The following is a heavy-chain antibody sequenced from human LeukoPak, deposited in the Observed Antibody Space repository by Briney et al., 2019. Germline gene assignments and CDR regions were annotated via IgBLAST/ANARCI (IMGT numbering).Heavy chain of an antibody. Sequence: ASVKVSCKASGYTFTGYYMHWVRQAPGQGLEWMGWINPNSGGTNYAQKFQGRVTMTRDTSISTAYMELSRLRSDDTAVYYRARDRGSGSWDFDYWGQGTLVTVSS. J-gene: IGHJ4*02. CDR3: ARDRGSGSWDFDY. V-gene: IGHV1-2*02. CDR1: GYTFTGYY. D-gene: IGHD3-10*01. CDR2: INPNSGGT.